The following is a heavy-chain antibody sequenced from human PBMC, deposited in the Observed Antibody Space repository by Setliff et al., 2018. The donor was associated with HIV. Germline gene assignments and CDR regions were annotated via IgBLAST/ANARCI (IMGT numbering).Heavy chain of an antibody. D-gene: IGHD3-10*01. CDR2: IYPGDSDT. J-gene: IGHJ3*02. V-gene: IGHV5-51*01. CDR1: GYSFTSYW. Sequence: GESLKLSCKGSGYSFTSYWIGWVRQMPGKGLEWMGIIYPGDSDTRYSPSFQGQVTISADKSISTAYLPWSSLKASDTAMYYCASPAGGDGNAFDIWGQGTMVTVSS. CDR3: ASPAGGDGNAFDI.